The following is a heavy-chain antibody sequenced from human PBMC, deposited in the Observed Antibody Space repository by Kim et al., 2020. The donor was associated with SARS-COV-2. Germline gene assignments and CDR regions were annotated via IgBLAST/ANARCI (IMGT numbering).Heavy chain of an antibody. V-gene: IGHV4-31*03. CDR3: ARDTYRYSFDY. Sequence: SETLSLTCTVSGGSISSGGYYWSWIRQHPGKGLEWIGYIYYSGSTYYNPSLKSRVTISVDTSKNQFSLKLSSVTAADTAVYYCARDTYRYSFDYWGQGTLVTVSS. D-gene: IGHD3-9*01. CDR1: GGSISSGGYY. J-gene: IGHJ4*02. CDR2: IYYSGST.